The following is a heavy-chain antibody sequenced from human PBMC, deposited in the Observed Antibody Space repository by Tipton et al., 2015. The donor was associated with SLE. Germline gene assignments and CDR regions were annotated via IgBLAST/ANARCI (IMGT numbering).Heavy chain of an antibody. Sequence: LRLSCAVSGYSISSGYYWGWIRQPPGKGLEWIGSIYHSGSTYYNPSLKSRVTISVDTSKNQFSLKLSSVTAADTAVYYCARDGDWGQGYFDYWGQGTLVTVSS. CDR2: IYHSGST. D-gene: IGHD2-21*02. CDR1: GYSISSGYY. CDR3: ARDGDWGQGYFDY. J-gene: IGHJ4*02. V-gene: IGHV4-38-2*02.